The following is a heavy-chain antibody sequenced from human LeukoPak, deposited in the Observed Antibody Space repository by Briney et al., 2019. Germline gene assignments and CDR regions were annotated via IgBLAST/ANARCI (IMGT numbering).Heavy chain of an antibody. J-gene: IGHJ4*02. CDR2: MIDRSGST. D-gene: IGHD3-22*01. CDR1: GFTFSNYA. Sequence: AGGSLRLSCAASGFTFSNYAMGWVRQVPGKGLEWVSGMIDRSGSTYYADSVKGLFTISRDNSKNTLYLQMNSLRVEDTAVYYCAKHLYYDSGAYHTPSSFDYWGQGTLVTVSS. CDR3: AKHLYYDSGAYHTPSSFDY. V-gene: IGHV3-23*01.